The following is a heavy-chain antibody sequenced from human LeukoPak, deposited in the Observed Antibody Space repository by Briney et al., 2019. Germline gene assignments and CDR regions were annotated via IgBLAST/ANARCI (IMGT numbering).Heavy chain of an antibody. D-gene: IGHD1-1*01. J-gene: IGHJ4*02. CDR3: VRKLTGTTYFGS. CDR1: GLTFSGSW. Sequence: GGSLRLSCTGSGLTFSGSWMHWVRQAPGKGLVWVSRIDGDGRTTNYADSVKGRFTISRDNAKDMLYLQMNSLRAEDTAVYYCVRKLTGTTYFGSWGQGTLVTVSS. V-gene: IGHV3-74*01. CDR2: IDGDGRTT.